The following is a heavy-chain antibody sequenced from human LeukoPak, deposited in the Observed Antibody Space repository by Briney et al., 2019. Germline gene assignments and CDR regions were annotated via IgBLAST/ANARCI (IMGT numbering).Heavy chain of an antibody. CDR2: ISSSGSTI. CDR3: AKVVATTPDYYMDV. Sequence: GGSLRLSCAASGFTFSDYYMSWIRQAPGKGLEWVSYISSSGSTIYYADSVKGRFTISRDNSKNTLYLQMNSLRAEDTAVYYCAKVVATTPDYYMDVWGKGTTVTVSS. V-gene: IGHV3-11*01. D-gene: IGHD5-12*01. J-gene: IGHJ6*03. CDR1: GFTFSDYY.